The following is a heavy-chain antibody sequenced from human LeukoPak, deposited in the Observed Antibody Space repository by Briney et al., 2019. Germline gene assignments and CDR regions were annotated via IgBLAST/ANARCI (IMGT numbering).Heavy chain of an antibody. D-gene: IGHD3-22*01. CDR2: ISYDGSNK. J-gene: IGHJ4*02. V-gene: IGHV3-30*18. CDR3: AKGLRSSGYYYVFDY. Sequence: GGSLRLSCAASGFTFSSYRMHWVRQAPGKGLEWVAVISYDGSNKYYADSVKGRFTISRDNSKNTLYLQMNSLRAEDTAVYYCAKGLRSSGYYYVFDYWGQGTLVTVSS. CDR1: GFTFSSYR.